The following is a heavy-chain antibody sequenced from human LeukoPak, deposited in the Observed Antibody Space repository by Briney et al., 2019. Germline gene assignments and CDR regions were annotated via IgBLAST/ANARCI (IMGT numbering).Heavy chain of an antibody. Sequence: PGGSLRLSCAASGFIFSSYWMSWVRQAPGKGLEWVANIKQDGSEKYYVDSVKGRFTISRDNAKNSLYLQMNSLRAEDTAVYYCARDCPYDSSGYYSPTFDYWGQGTLVTVSS. CDR1: GFIFSSYW. CDR2: IKQDGSEK. CDR3: ARDCPYDSSGYYSPTFDY. V-gene: IGHV3-7*01. D-gene: IGHD3-22*01. J-gene: IGHJ4*02.